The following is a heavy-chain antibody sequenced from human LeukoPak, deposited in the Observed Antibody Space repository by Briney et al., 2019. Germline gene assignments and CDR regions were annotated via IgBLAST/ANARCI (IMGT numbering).Heavy chain of an antibody. Sequence: PGGSLRLSCAASGFSFSTYEFHWVRHAPGKGLEWVSYISSSGSTIYYADSVKGRFTISRDNAKSSLYLQMNSLRAEDTAVYYCAELGITMIGGVWGKGTTVTISS. CDR2: ISSSGSTI. D-gene: IGHD3-10*02. V-gene: IGHV3-48*03. CDR3: AELGITMIGGV. J-gene: IGHJ6*04. CDR1: GFSFSTYE.